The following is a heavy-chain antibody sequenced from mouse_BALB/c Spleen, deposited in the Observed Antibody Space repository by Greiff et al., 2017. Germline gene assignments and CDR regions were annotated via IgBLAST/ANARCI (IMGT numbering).Heavy chain of an antibody. D-gene: IGHD2-1*01. J-gene: IGHJ4*01. V-gene: IGHV5-6-2*01. CDR3: ARQGGNYGYYAMDY. CDR2: INSNGGST. CDR1: GFTFSSYY. Sequence: EVMLVESGGGLVKLGGSLKLSCAASGFTFSSYYMSWVRQTPEKRLELVAAINSNGGSTYYPDTVKGRFTISRDNAKNTLYLQMSSLKSEDTALYYCARQGGNYGYYAMDYWGQGTSVTVSS.